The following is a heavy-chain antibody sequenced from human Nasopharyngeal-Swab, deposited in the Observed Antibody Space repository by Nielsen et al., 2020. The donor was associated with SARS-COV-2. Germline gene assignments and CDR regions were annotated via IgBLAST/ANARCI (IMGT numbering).Heavy chain of an antibody. CDR3: ARGGVTTDYYAMDV. CDR2: ISDNGGSI. V-gene: IGHV3-64*02. Sequence: GGFLRLSCVASGFTFSNHVMHWVRQAPGKGLEYVSGISDNGGSISYAASVRGRFTISRDNSKSTLYLQMDSLRVEDMALYYCARGGVTTDYYAMDVWGQGTTVTVSS. D-gene: IGHD4-11*01. J-gene: IGHJ6*02. CDR1: GFTFSNHV.